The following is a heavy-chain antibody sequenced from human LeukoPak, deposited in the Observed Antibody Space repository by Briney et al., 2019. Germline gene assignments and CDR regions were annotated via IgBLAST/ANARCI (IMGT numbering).Heavy chain of an antibody. J-gene: IGHJ6*04. V-gene: IGHV3-21*01. CDR1: GFTFSSYS. CDR2: ISTSSSYI. CDR3: AELGIAMIGGV. Sequence: PGGSLRLSCAASGFTFSSYSMTWVRQAPGKGLEWVSSISTSSSYIYYADSVKGRFTISRDNAKNTLYLQMNSLRAEDTAVYYCAELGIAMIGGVWGKGTTVTISS. D-gene: IGHD3-10*02.